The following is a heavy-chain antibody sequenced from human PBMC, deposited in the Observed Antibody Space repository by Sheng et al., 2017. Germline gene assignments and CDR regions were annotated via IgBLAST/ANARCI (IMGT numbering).Heavy chain of an antibody. V-gene: IGHV4-39*01. J-gene: IGHJ6*03. CDR3: ARQSGYSSGWDYYYYYMDV. CDR1: GGSISSSSYY. Sequence: QLQLQESGPGLVKPSETPSLTCTVSGGSISSSSYYWGWIRQPPGKGLEWIGSIYYSGSTYYNPSLKSRVTISVDTSKNQFSLKLSSVTAADTAVYYCARQSGYSSGWDYYYYYMDVWGKGTNGHRLL. D-gene: IGHD6-19*01. CDR2: IYYSGST.